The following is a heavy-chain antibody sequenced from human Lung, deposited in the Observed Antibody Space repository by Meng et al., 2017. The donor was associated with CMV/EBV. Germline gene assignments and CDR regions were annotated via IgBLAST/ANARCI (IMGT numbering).Heavy chain of an antibody. CDR2: ISAYNGNT. J-gene: IGHJ6*02. CDR3: ARNPLYCSSTSCYIPGNYYYYYGMDV. V-gene: IGHV1-18*01. D-gene: IGHD2-2*02. CDR1: GYTFTSYG. Sequence: ASVXVSXKASGYTFTSYGISWVRQAPGQGLEWMGWISAYNGNTNYAQKLQGRVTMTTDTSTSKAYMELRSLRSDDTAVYYCARNPLYCSSTSCYIPGNYYYYYGMDVWXQGTTVTVSS.